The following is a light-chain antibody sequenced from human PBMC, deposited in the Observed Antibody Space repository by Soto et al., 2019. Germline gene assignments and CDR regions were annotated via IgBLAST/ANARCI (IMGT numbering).Light chain of an antibody. CDR2: DVS. V-gene: IGLV2-11*01. J-gene: IGLJ1*01. CDR3: CSYAGSYTWV. CDR1: SSDVGGYNY. Sequence: QSALTQPRSVSGSPGQSVTISCTGTSSDVGGYNYVSGYQQHPGKAPKLMIYDVSKRPSGVPDRFSGSKSGNTASLTISGLQAEDEVDYYCCSYAGSYTWVFGTGTKVTVL.